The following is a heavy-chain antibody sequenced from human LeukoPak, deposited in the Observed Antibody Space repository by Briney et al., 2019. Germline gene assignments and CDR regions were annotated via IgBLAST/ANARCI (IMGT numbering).Heavy chain of an antibody. D-gene: IGHD3-16*01. CDR2: IYTSGST. J-gene: IGHJ3*02. Sequence: SETLSLTCTVSVGSLISYYWSWIRQPAWKGREWIGRIYTSGSTNYYPSLKSRVTMSVDTSKNQFSLKLSSVTGADTVVYYCARDPFNAFDIWGQGTMVTVSS. CDR1: VGSLISYY. V-gene: IGHV4-4*07. CDR3: ARDPFNAFDI.